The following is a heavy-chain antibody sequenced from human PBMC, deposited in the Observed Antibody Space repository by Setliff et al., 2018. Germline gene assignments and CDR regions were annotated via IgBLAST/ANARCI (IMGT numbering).Heavy chain of an antibody. J-gene: IGHJ6*03. D-gene: IGHD3-3*01. CDR2: IYSDGST. CDR1: GFTVSSNY. CDR3: AKSGSGYYTYYYMDV. V-gene: IGHV3-66*01. Sequence: GGSLRLSCAASGFTVSSNYMSWVRQAPGKGLEWVSVIYSDGSTYYADSVKGRFTISRDNSKNTLYLQMNSLRAEDTAVYYCAKSGSGYYTYYYMDVWGKGTTVTVSS.